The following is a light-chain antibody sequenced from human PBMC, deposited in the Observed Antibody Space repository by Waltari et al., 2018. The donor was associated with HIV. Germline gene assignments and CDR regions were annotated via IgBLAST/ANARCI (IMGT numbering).Light chain of an antibody. CDR1: SGSVSRSYF. Sequence: QTVVTQEPSFSVSPGGTVTLTCGLSSGSVSRSYFPGWYQQTPGPPPRTLFYSTNTRSSGVPDRFSGSILGNKAALTITGAQADDESNYYCVLFMGSGIRVFGGGTKLTVL. V-gene: IGLV8-61*01. J-gene: IGLJ3*02. CDR2: STN. CDR3: VLFMGSGIRV.